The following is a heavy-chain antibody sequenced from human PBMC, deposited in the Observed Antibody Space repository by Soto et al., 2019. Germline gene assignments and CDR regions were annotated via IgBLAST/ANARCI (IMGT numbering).Heavy chain of an antibody. J-gene: IGHJ6*02. Sequence: PGGSLRLSCAASGFTFSSYAMSWVRQAPGKGLEWVSAISGSGGSTYYADSVKGRFTISRDNSKSTLYLQMNSLRAEDTAVYYCSKGTPHFYDLYVCGQGTTVTVSS. CDR3: SKGTPHFYDLYV. CDR2: ISGSGGST. D-gene: IGHD1-1*01. V-gene: IGHV3-23*01. CDR1: GFTFSSYA.